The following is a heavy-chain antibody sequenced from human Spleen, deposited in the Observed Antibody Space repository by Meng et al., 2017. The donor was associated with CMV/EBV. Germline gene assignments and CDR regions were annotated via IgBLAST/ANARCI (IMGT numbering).Heavy chain of an antibody. J-gene: IGHJ4*02. V-gene: IGHV4-4*02. CDR1: GTSSGTSNW. CDR3: ARVTEYGGNCFDS. Sequence: AVPGTSSGTSNWWSWVRQPPGKGLGWIGEVYHSEYTNYNPSLKSRVPMSVDRSKNQFSLRLSSVTAADTAIYYCARVTEYGGNCFDSWGQGTLVTVSS. CDR2: VYHSEYT. D-gene: IGHD4/OR15-4a*01.